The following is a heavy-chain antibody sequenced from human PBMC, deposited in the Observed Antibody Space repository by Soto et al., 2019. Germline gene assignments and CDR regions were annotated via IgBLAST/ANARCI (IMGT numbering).Heavy chain of an antibody. CDR3: ARVPPSEPFDY. CDR2: IYYSGST. V-gene: IGHV4-59*01. Sequence: SETLSLTCTVSGGSISSYYWSWIRQPPGKGLEWIGYIYYSGSTNYNPSLKSRVTISVDTSKNQFSLKLSSVTAADTAVYYCARVPPSEPFDYWGQGTLVTVSS. CDR1: GGSISSYY. J-gene: IGHJ4*02.